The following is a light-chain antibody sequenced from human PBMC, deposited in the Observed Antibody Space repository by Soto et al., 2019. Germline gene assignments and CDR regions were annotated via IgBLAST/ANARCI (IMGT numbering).Light chain of an antibody. CDR2: NTT. J-gene: IGLJ2*01. CDR3: ALYVGSGTVV. Sequence: TVVTQEPSFSVSPGGTVILTCGLTSGSVSTSYCPSWYQQSPGLAPRTLIYNTTTRSSGVPDRFSGSILGNKAALTITGAQSDDESDYLCALYVGSGTVVFGGGTKLTVL. V-gene: IGLV8-61*01. CDR1: SGSVSTSYC.